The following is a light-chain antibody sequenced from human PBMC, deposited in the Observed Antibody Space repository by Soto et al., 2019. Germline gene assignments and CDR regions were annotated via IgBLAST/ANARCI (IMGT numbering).Light chain of an antibody. Sequence: EIVLTQSPATLSSFPCDRVTLSCRASQAVNTRLAWYQHKPGQAPRLLIYLTSNRAAGIPARFSGSVSETDFPLTISDVEPEDFAVYYCQQYGSSPPWTFGQGTKVDIK. J-gene: IGKJ1*01. CDR3: QQYGSSPPWT. CDR1: QAVNTR. CDR2: LTS. V-gene: IGKV3D-11*03.